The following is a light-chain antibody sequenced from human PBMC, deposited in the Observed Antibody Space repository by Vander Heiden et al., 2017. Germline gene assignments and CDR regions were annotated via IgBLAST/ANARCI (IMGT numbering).Light chain of an antibody. CDR2: DVN. V-gene: IGLV2-11*01. Sequence: QSALTPPRSVSGSPGPSVTISCTGTSSDIGAYNYVSWYQQYSNKAPKLVISDVNQRPSGVPDRFSGSKSGTTASLTISGLQADDEADYYCSSFAGTDTYVVFGGGTKLTVL. CDR1: SSDIGAYNY. J-gene: IGLJ2*01. CDR3: SSFAGTDTYVV.